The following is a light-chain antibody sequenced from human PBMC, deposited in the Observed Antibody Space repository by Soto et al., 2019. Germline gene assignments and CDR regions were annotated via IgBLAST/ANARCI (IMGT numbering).Light chain of an antibody. CDR3: SSYTRSSTLYV. Sequence: QSALTQPRSVSGSPGQSVTISCTGTSSDVGGYNYVSWYQHHPGKAPKLMIYDXSKRTSGVNDRSSGSKYGNTASLTISGLQAEDEADYYCSSYTRSSTLYVFGTGNKVNFL. V-gene: IGLV2-11*01. CDR1: SSDVGGYNY. CDR2: DXS. J-gene: IGLJ1*01.